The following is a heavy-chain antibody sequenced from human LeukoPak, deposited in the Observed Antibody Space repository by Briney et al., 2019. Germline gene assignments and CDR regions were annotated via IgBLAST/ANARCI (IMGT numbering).Heavy chain of an antibody. J-gene: IGHJ4*02. V-gene: IGHV1-18*01. Sequence: GAPVKVSCKASGFTLTSYAISWVRQAPGQGLEWMGWVSAYNGATNYAQNFQGRVTMTTDTPTTTAYMELRSLRSDDTAVYYCARVDLYYDSSGYSQAANDYWGQGTLVTVSS. CDR1: GFTLTSYA. D-gene: IGHD3-22*01. CDR3: ARVDLYYDSSGYSQAANDY. CDR2: VSAYNGAT.